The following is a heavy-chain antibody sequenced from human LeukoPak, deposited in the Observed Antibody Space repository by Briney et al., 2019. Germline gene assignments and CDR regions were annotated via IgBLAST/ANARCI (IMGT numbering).Heavy chain of an antibody. J-gene: IGHJ6*03. CDR2: INHSGST. Sequence: SETLSLTCAVYGGSFSGYYWSWIRQPPGKGLEWIGEINHSGSTNYNPSLKSRVTISVDTSKNQFSLKLSSVTAADTAVYYCARDVARQGYYYYYMDVWGKGTTVTVSS. CDR3: ARDVARQGYYYYYMDV. V-gene: IGHV4-34*01. CDR1: GGSFSGYY. D-gene: IGHD6-6*01.